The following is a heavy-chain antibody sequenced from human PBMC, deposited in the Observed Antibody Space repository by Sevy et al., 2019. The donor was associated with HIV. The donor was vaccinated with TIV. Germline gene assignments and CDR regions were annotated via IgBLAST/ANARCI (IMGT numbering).Heavy chain of an antibody. J-gene: IGHJ4*02. CDR3: ARGPNGNYLLYYLDY. CDR2: IIPGFSST. V-gene: IGHV1-69*13. CDR1: GGSLNTHA. Sequence: ASVKVSCKASGGSLNTHAISWVRQAPGQGLEWMGEIIPGFSSTRYAERFQDRVTLTADEFTSTVYMELTSLKSTDTAVYYGARGPNGNYLLYYLDYWGQGTLVTVSS. D-gene: IGHD1-7*01.